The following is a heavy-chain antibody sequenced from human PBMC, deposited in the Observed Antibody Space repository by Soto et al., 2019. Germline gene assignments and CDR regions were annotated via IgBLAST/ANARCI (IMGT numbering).Heavy chain of an antibody. D-gene: IGHD3-10*01. CDR3: AYSRYTGSGVDY. Sequence: QITLKESGPTLVKPTQTLTLTCTFSGFSLSTSGVGVGWIRQPPGKALEWLALIYWDDDKRYSPSLKSRLTITHDTSKKHVILTQCHMEPLDTATYYCAYSRYTGSGVDYWGQGTLVTVSS. J-gene: IGHJ4*02. CDR1: GFSLSTSGVG. CDR2: IYWDDDK. V-gene: IGHV2-5*02.